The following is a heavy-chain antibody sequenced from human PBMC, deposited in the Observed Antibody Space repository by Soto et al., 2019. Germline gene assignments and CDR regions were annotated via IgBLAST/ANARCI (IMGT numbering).Heavy chain of an antibody. Sequence: EVQLVESGGGLAQPGWSRRLSCAASGFNFDDHAMHWVRQTPGKCLEWVSGISWNSVTINYADSIKGRFTISRDNAKRTLYLQRNNLRPADTAMYFCVRSSGSQPRAGWFDPWGQGTLVTVS. CDR2: ISWNSVTI. CDR3: VRSSGSQPRAGWFDP. V-gene: IGHV3-9*01. CDR1: GFNFDDHA. J-gene: IGHJ5*02. D-gene: IGHD1-26*01.